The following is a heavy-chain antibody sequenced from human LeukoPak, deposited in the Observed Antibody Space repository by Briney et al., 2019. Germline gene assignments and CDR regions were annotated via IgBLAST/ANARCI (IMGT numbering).Heavy chain of an antibody. CDR3: ARVDESLDKFDC. D-gene: IGHD1-1*01. CDR1: GFSLTPFN. CDR2: ISSNSRYI. V-gene: IGHV3-21*01. Sequence: GGSLRLSCTASGFSLTPFNMNWVRQAPGKGLEWISSISSNSRYIYYADSLKGRFTISRDNAENSLYLDMYSLRDEDTAVYFCARVDESLDKFDCWGQGTLVTVSS. J-gene: IGHJ4*02.